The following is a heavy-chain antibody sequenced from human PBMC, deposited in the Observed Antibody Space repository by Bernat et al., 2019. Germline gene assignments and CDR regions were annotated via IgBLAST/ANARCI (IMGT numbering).Heavy chain of an antibody. D-gene: IGHD3-10*01. CDR1: GYTFTTYY. CDR3: AGGPNSGAFDI. J-gene: IGHJ3*02. Sequence: QVQLVQSGAEVKKPGASVKVSCKASGYTFTTYYLHWLRQAPGQRLEWMGWFNTGNGDTKYSLKFHGRVTITRDPSASTAYMELTSLRSADTALYYCAGGPNSGAFDIWGQETMVIVSS. CDR2: FNTGNGDT. V-gene: IGHV1-3*04.